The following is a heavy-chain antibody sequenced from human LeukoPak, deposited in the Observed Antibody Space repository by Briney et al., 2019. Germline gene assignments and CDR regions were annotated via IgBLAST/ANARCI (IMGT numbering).Heavy chain of an antibody. CDR1: GGSVSSQY. Sequence: SETLSLTCTVSGGSVSSQYYTWIRQPPGKGLEWIGYIYYTGSESTNYNPSLRSRVAMSVDMSKNQFSLKLSSVTAADTAVYYCAREGVMRQLGPSDYYYYYYMDVWGKGTTVTVSS. J-gene: IGHJ6*03. V-gene: IGHV4-59*02. CDR3: AREGVMRQLGPSDYYYYYYMDV. CDR2: IYYTGSEST. D-gene: IGHD6-6*01.